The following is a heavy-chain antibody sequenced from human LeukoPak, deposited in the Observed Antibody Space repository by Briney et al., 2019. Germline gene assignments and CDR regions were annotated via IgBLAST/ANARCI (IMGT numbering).Heavy chain of an antibody. D-gene: IGHD6-19*01. Sequence: SETLSLTCAVSGVPFSNYYWSWVRQSPRQGLEWIGDINHSGYTNYNPSLKSRVTMSIDTSKNQFSLMLTSVTAADTGVYYCTRAVAGHPDWGQGTLVTVSS. J-gene: IGHJ4*02. CDR2: INHSGYT. V-gene: IGHV4-34*01. CDR3: TRAVAGHPD. CDR1: GVPFSNYY.